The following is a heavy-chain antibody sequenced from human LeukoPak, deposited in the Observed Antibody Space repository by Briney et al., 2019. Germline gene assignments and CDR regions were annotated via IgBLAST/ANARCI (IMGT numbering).Heavy chain of an antibody. CDR2: ISYHGNNK. CDR3: AKDAGYYCDF. CDR1: GFTFSTYG. J-gene: IGHJ4*02. V-gene: IGHV3-30*18. Sequence: GGSLRLSCAASGFTFSTYGMHWVSQAPGKGLEWVALISYHGNNKYYADSVQGRFTISRDNSKNTLFLQMTSLRAEDTAVYYCAKDAGYYCDFWGQGTLVTVSS.